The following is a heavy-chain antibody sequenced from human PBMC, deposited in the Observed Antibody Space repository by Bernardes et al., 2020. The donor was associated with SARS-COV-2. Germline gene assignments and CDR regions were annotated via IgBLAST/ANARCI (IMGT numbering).Heavy chain of an antibody. J-gene: IGHJ3*02. CDR1: GFTFSSDG. Sequence: GGSLRLSCAASGFTFSSDGMHWVRQAPGKGLEWVAVIWYDGSNKYYADSVKGRFTISRDNSKNTLYLQMNSLRAEDTAVYYCARESGGRLGAFDIWGQGTMVTVSS. V-gene: IGHV3-33*01. D-gene: IGHD2-15*01. CDR2: IWYDGSNK. CDR3: ARESGGRLGAFDI.